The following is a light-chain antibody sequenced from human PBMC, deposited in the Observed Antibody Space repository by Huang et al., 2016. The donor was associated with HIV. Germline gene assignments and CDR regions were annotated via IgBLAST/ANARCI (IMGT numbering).Light chain of an antibody. Sequence: EIVMTQSPATLFVSPGERATLSCRASESVSSNLAGYQQKPGQAPRLLIHGASTRATGIPARFSGSGSGTEFTLAISSLQSEDFAIYYCQQYNSWPPLYTFGQGTKLEIK. J-gene: IGKJ2*01. CDR2: GAS. V-gene: IGKV3-15*01. CDR1: ESVSSN. CDR3: QQYNSWPPLYT.